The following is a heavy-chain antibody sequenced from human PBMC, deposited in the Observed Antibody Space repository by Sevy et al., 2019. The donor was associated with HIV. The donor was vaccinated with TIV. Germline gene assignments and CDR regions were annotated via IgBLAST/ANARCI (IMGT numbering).Heavy chain of an antibody. CDR1: GFTFSNYW. D-gene: IGHD6-13*01. J-gene: IGHJ5*02. V-gene: IGHV3-7*01. CDR3: ARSVRAAGTFDP. CDR2: IKQDGSEK. Sequence: GGPLRLSCAASGFTFSNYWMSWVRQAPGKGLEWVDSIKQDGSEKYYVDSVKGRFTISRDNAKNSLFVQMNSLRAEDTAMYFCARSVRAAGTFDPWGQGTLVTFSS.